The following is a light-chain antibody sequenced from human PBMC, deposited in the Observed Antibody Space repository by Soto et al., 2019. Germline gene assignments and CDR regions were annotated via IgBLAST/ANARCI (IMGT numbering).Light chain of an antibody. CDR2: QDS. CDR3: QAWDSSTEWV. CDR1: KLGDKY. V-gene: IGLV3-1*01. J-gene: IGLJ1*01. Sequence: SYELTQPPSVSVSPGQTASITCSGDKLGDKYACWYQQKPGQSPVLVIYQDSKRPSGIPERFSGSNSGNTATLTISGTQAMDEADYYCQAWDSSTEWVFGTGTKVTVL.